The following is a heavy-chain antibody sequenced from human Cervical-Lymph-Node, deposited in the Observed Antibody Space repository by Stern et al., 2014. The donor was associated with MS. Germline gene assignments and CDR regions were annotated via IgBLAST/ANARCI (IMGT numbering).Heavy chain of an antibody. J-gene: IGHJ4*02. D-gene: IGHD3-10*01. CDR2: IYWDDDK. CDR3: ACLEPLRGVPTALDY. Sequence: QVTLKESGPTLVKPTQTLTLTCTFSGFSLSTSGVGVGWIRQPPGKALEWLALIYWDDDKRYSPSLKSRLTITKDTSKNQVVLTMTNMDPVDTATYYCACLEPLRGVPTALDYWGQGTLVTVSS. V-gene: IGHV2-5*02. CDR1: GFSLSTSGVG.